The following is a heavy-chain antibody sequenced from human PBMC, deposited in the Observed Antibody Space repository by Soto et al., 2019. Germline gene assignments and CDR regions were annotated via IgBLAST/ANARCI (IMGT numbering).Heavy chain of an antibody. CDR2: IWYDGSNK. CDR1: GFTFSSYG. J-gene: IGHJ6*03. CDR3: ARDRRRTTVTTYHYYYMDV. V-gene: IGHV3-33*01. Sequence: GGSLRLSCAASGFTFSSYGMHWVRQAPGKGLEWVAVIWYDGSNKYYADSVKGRFTISRDNSKNTLYLQMNSLRAEDTAVYYCARDRRRTTVTTYHYYYMDVWGKGTTVTVSS. D-gene: IGHD4-17*01.